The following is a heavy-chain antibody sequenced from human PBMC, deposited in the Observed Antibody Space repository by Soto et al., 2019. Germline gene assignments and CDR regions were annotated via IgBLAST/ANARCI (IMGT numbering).Heavy chain of an antibody. CDR3: ARDLRVRGVITISPGF. CDR1: GYTFTSYG. V-gene: IGHV1-18*01. Sequence: QVQLVQSGAEVKKPGASVKVSCKASGYTFTSYGITWVRQAPGHGLEWMGWISTNNGDTKYAHNLQGRVTMTTDTSTSTAYMELKSLRSDDTAVYYCARDLRVRGVITISPGFWGQGSLVTVSS. J-gene: IGHJ4*02. D-gene: IGHD3-10*01. CDR2: ISTNNGDT.